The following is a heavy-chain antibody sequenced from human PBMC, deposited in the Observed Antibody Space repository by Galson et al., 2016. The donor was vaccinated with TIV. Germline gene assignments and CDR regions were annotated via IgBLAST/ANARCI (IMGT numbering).Heavy chain of an antibody. CDR3: ARSEYSYGKYYYYYYMDV. V-gene: IGHV1-69*13. CDR1: GGTFSSYA. J-gene: IGHJ6*03. CDR2: IIPIFGTA. Sequence: SVKVSCKASGGTFSSYAISWVRQAPGQGLEWMGGIIPIFGTANYAQKFQGRVTITADESTSTAYMELSSLRSEDTAVFSCARSEYSYGKYYYYYYMDVWGKGTTVIVSS. D-gene: IGHD5-18*01.